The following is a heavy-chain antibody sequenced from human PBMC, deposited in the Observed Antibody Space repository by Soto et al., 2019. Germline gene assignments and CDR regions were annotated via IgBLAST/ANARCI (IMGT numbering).Heavy chain of an antibody. J-gene: IGHJ6*02. CDR2: ISAAGDP. CDR1: GFTFRNYD. V-gene: IGHV3-13*05. Sequence: EVQLVESGGGLVQPGGSLRLSCEASGFTFRNYDMHWVRQGTGKCLEWVSGISAAGDPDYADSVEGRFTISRENAQNTYFLQMNSLRVGDTAVYYCARTDRDFYGLDVWGQGTKVIVSS. CDR3: ARTDRDFYGLDV.